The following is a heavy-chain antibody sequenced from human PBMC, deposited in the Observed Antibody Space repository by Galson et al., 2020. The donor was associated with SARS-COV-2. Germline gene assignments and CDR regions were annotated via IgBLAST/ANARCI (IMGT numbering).Heavy chain of an antibody. Sequence: ASETLSLTCSVSGASISNSSHYWGWIRQPPGKGLEWIGSMHYSGSAYYNTSLKSRVTISVDTSKNQVSLKLTSVTAADTAVYYCTRRVVVTRVTDYFDYWGQGTLVTVSS. J-gene: IGHJ4*02. CDR1: GASISNSSHY. CDR2: MHYSGSA. V-gene: IGHV4-39*01. D-gene: IGHD2-21*02. CDR3: TRRVVVTRVTDYFDY.